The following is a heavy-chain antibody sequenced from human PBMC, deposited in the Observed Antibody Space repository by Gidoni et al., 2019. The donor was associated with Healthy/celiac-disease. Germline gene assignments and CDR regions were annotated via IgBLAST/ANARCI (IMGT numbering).Heavy chain of an antibody. V-gene: IGHV5-51*01. D-gene: IGHD6-13*01. CDR3: ARRARAAAGTPFDS. CDR1: GYSFTSYW. CDR2: SYPGDSDT. J-gene: IGHJ4*02. Sequence: VQLMQSGAEVKKTGASLKLSCKGSGYSFTSYWIGWERQMPGKGLECMGISYPGDSDTRNSPSFQGQVTISADKSISTAYLQWSSLKAADTAMYYCARRARAAAGTPFDSWGQGTLVTVSS.